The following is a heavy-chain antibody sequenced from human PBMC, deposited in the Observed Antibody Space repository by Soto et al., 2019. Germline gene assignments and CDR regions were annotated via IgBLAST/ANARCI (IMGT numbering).Heavy chain of an antibody. D-gene: IGHD1-26*01. V-gene: IGHV1-46*02. J-gene: IGHJ4*02. CDR3: ATRRGVGLTRSSFDY. Sequence: QVQLVQSGAEVRKPGASVKVFCKASGYTFNRHYIQWVRQAPGQGLEWMGMIDPSGGDTNYAKKFQGRVTLTSDTSTSTVYMELSSLRSEDTAVYYCATRRGVGLTRSSFDYWGPGTLVIVSS. CDR2: IDPSGGDT. CDR1: GYTFNRHY.